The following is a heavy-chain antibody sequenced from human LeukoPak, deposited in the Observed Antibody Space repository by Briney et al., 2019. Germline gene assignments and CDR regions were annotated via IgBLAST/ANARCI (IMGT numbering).Heavy chain of an antibody. D-gene: IGHD2-8*01. CDR1: GFTFSSYS. CDR3: ARSNGFGMDV. J-gene: IGHJ6*01. CDR2: IKRDGSGA. Sequence: PGGSLRLSCAASGFTFSSYSMNWVRQAPGKGLEWVSRIKRDGSGATYADSVKGRVTISRDNAKNTLYLQMNSLRAEDTAVYYCARSNGFGMDVWGQGTTVTVSS. V-gene: IGHV3-74*01.